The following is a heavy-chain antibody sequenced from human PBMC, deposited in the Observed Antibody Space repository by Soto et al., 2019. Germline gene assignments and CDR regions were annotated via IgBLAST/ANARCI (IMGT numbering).Heavy chain of an antibody. D-gene: IGHD2-15*01. CDR1: GFTFSIYA. V-gene: IGHV3-30-3*01. CDR3: ARDINAVVIAASHL. CDR2: TSYDETNK. J-gene: IGHJ4*02. Sequence: GGSLRLSSAASGFTFSIYAMHWVRQAPGKGLEWVAVTSYDETNKYYADSVKGRFTISRDNSKNTLYLQMNSLRTEDTAVYYCARDINAVVIAASHLWGQGTLVTVSS.